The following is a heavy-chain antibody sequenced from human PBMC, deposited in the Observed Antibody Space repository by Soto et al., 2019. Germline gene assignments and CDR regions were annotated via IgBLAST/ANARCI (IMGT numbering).Heavy chain of an antibody. Sequence: PGGSLRLSCAASEFTFSSYAMSWVRQAPGKGPEWVSSVTGSGDQTYHADSVKGRFTISRDNSKNTLHLQMNSLRAEDTAVYYCAKSSGSYTFFLDSWGQGTLVTVSS. J-gene: IGHJ4*02. D-gene: IGHD6-25*01. CDR3: AKSSGSYTFFLDS. CDR2: VTGSGDQT. CDR1: EFTFSSYA. V-gene: IGHV3-23*01.